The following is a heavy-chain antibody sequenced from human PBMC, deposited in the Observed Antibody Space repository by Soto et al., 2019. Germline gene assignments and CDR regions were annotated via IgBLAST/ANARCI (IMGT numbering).Heavy chain of an antibody. Sequence: QVQLVESGGGVVQPGRSLRLSCAASGFTFSSYGMHWVGQAPGKGLEWVAVISYDGSNKYYADSVKGRFTISRDNSKNTLYLQMNSLRAEDTAVYYCAKYSSGWYPDYYFDYWGQGTLVTVSS. D-gene: IGHD6-19*01. CDR3: AKYSSGWYPDYYFDY. CDR1: GFTFSSYG. V-gene: IGHV3-30*18. J-gene: IGHJ4*02. CDR2: ISYDGSNK.